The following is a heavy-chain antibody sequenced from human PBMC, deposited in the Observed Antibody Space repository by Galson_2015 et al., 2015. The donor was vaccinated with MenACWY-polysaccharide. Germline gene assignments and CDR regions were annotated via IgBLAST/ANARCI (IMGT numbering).Heavy chain of an antibody. CDR3: ARVIARKYTFTDS. CDR1: GYRFTSYD. D-gene: IGHD2-21*01. V-gene: IGHV1-8*01. Sequence: SVKVSCKASGYRFTSYDINWVRQATGQGLEWMGWMNPNSDNTGYAQKFQGRVTMTSNSARMTAYMELSGLRSEDTAVYYCARVIARKYTFTDSWGQGTLVTVSS. J-gene: IGHJ4*02. CDR2: MNPNSDNT.